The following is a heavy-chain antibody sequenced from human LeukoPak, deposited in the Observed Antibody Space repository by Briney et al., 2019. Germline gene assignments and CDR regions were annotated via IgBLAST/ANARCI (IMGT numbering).Heavy chain of an antibody. CDR3: ARSGHIVVVTAPDAFDI. Sequence: ASVKVSCKASGYTFTSYGISWVRQAPGQGLEWMGRISAYNGNTNYAQKLQGRVTMTTDTSTSTAYMELRSLRSDDTAVYYCARSGHIVVVTAPDAFDIWGQGTMVTVSS. V-gene: IGHV1-18*01. J-gene: IGHJ3*02. CDR2: ISAYNGNT. CDR1: GYTFTSYG. D-gene: IGHD2-21*02.